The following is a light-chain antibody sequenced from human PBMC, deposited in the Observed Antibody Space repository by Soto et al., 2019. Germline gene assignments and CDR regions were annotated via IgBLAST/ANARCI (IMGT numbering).Light chain of an antibody. V-gene: IGKV3-11*01. J-gene: IGKJ5*01. CDR2: DAS. CDR3: QQRSTSIT. CDR1: QTVSSY. Sequence: IVLTQSPATLSLWPGETAILSCRASQTVSSYLSWYQHKPGQAPRLLIYDASKRAPGIPARFSGSGSGTDFTLTISSLEPVDFAVYYCQQRSTSITFGQGTRLEIE.